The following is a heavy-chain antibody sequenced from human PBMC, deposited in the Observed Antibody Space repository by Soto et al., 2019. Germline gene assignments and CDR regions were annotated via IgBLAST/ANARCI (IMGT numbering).Heavy chain of an antibody. J-gene: IGHJ6*02. Sequence: ASVKVSCPASGYTFTSYYMHWVRQAPGQGLEWMGIINPSGGSTSYAQKFQGRVTMTRDTSTSTVYMELSSLRSEDTAVYYCARDRGLYCSSTSCYRFDYYYGVDGWGQGTTVTV. CDR1: GYTFTSYY. CDR2: INPSGGST. V-gene: IGHV1-46*01. CDR3: ARDRGLYCSSTSCYRFDYYYGVDG. D-gene: IGHD2-2*01.